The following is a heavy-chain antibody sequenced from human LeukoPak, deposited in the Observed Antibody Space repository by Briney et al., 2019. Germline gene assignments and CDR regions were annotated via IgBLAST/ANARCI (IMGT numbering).Heavy chain of an antibody. CDR3: AREHPLLRYFDY. Sequence: GGSLRLSCAASGFTVSSNYMSWLRQAPGEGLEWVSVIYSGGSTYYADSVKGRFTISRDNSKNTLYLQMNSLRAEDTAVYYCAREHPLLRYFDYWGQGTLVTVSS. V-gene: IGHV3-53*01. D-gene: IGHD2-21*02. J-gene: IGHJ4*02. CDR2: IYSGGST. CDR1: GFTVSSNY.